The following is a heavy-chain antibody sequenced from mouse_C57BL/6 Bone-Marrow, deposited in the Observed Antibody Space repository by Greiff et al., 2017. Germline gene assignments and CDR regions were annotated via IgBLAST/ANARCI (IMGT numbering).Heavy chain of an antibody. Sequence: VKLQESGPELVKPGASVKLSCKASGYTFTNYWMHWVKQRPGQGLEWIGMMHPNGGSPDYNEKFKSEATLSVDKSSRTAYMELSSLTSEDSAVYYCARSYDYDDYTMDYWGQGTSVTVSS. J-gene: IGHJ4*01. D-gene: IGHD2-4*01. CDR2: MHPNGGSP. CDR1: GYTFTNYW. CDR3: ARSYDYDDYTMDY. V-gene: IGHV1-64*01.